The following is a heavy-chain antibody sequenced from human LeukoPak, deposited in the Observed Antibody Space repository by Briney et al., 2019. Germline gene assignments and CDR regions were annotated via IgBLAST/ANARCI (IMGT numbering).Heavy chain of an antibody. CDR3: ARDPSSSWYKIWFDP. CDR2: INPNSGGT. J-gene: IGHJ5*02. V-gene: IGHV1-2*02. D-gene: IGHD6-13*01. CDR1: GYTFTCYY. Sequence: ASVKVSCKASGYTFTCYYMHWVRQAPGQGLEWMGWINPNSGGTNYAQKFQGRVTMTRDTSISTAYMELSRLRSDDTAVYYCARDPSSSWYKIWFDPWGQGTLVTVSS.